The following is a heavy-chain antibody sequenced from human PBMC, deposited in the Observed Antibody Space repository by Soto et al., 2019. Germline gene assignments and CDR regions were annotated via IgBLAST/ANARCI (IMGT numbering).Heavy chain of an antibody. J-gene: IGHJ4*02. CDR2: ISGSGGGK. Sequence: PGGSLRLSCAASGFTFTNYAINWVRQAPGRGLEWVSAISGSGGGKYYTDSVEGRFSISRDIFKDTVYLEMNSLRVEDTAVYYCAFDFWGQGTLVTVSS. V-gene: IGHV3-23*01. CDR3: AFDF. CDR1: GFTFTNYA.